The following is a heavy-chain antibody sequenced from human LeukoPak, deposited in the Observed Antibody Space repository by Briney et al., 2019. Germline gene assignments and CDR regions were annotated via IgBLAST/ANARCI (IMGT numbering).Heavy chain of an antibody. V-gene: IGHV1-8*03. D-gene: IGHD3-22*01. J-gene: IGHJ6*02. CDR1: GYTFTSYD. Sequence: ASVKVSCKASGYTFTSYDINWVRQATGQGLEWMGWMNPNSGNSGYAQKFQGRVTITRNTSISTAYMELSSLRSEDTAVYYCARGGAYINYYDSSGYYYADYYYYGMDVWGQGTTVTVSS. CDR2: MNPNSGNS. CDR3: ARGGAYINYYDSSGYYYADYYYYGMDV.